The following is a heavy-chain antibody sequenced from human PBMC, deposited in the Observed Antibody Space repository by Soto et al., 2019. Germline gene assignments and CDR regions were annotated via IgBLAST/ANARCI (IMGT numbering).Heavy chain of an antibody. Sequence: GASVKVSCKASGYTFTGYYMHWVRQAPGQGLEWMGWINPNSGGTNYAQKFQGWVTMTRDTSISTAYMELSRLRSDDTAVYYCARGHQGGEQWLASDYWGQGTLVTVSS. J-gene: IGHJ4*02. CDR1: GYTFTGYY. V-gene: IGHV1-2*04. CDR2: INPNSGGT. D-gene: IGHD6-19*01. CDR3: ARGHQGGEQWLASDY.